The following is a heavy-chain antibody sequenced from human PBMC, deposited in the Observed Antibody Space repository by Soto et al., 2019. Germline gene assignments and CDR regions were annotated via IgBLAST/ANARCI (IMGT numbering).Heavy chain of an antibody. V-gene: IGHV4-39*07. J-gene: IGHJ4*02. Sequence: SETLSLTXSVSGGSIKVGGYYWGWIRQPPGKGLEWLATIYYSGTTYYKPSLKSRLTISVDTSKNQFSLALTSVTAADTALYHCVKSLYPPFTLAAFDYWGQGTLVTVSS. D-gene: IGHD2-2*02. CDR2: IYYSGTT. CDR1: GGSIKVGGYY. CDR3: VKSLYPPFTLAAFDY.